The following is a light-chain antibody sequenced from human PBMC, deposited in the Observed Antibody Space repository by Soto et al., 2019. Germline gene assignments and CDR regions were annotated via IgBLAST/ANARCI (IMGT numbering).Light chain of an antibody. Sequence: QSALTQPPSVSGAPGQRVTISCTGSSSNIGAGHDVHWYQQLPGTAPKLLIYGNGNRPSGVPDRFSGSKSGTSASLAITGLQADDEADYYCQSYDSSLSGSDVFGTGTKVTVL. CDR1: SSNIGAGHD. CDR2: GNG. V-gene: IGLV1-40*01. CDR3: QSYDSSLSGSDV. J-gene: IGLJ1*01.